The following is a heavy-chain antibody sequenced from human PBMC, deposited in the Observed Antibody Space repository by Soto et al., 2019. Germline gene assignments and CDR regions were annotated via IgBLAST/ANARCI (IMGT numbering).Heavy chain of an antibody. Sequence: QVQLVESGGGVVQPGRSLRLSCAASGFSFSISPMHWVRQAPGKGPEWVALISYDGTNKFYADSVKGRFTISRDNSKSTLYLQVDSLRPEDAAVYYCARDPKTSGSQHWAFNYFDSWGQGTLVTVSS. D-gene: IGHD2-15*01. CDR1: GFSFSISP. V-gene: IGHV3-30-3*01. J-gene: IGHJ4*02. CDR3: ARDPKTSGSQHWAFNYFDS. CDR2: ISYDGTNK.